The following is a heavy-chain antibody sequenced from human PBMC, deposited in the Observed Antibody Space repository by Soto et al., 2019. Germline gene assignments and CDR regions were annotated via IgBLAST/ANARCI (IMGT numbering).Heavy chain of an antibody. V-gene: IGHV3-15*01. CDR3: ARGHRSSGKIFDS. CDR2: IKSKSAGGTT. J-gene: IGHJ4*02. CDR1: GFTFSNAW. Sequence: EVRLVESGGGLVQPGGSVRLSCAASGFTFSNAWMSWVRQAPGKGLEWVGCIKSKSAGGTTEYDAPVKDRFTISRDDSKNTLYLQMNSLKIEDTAVYYCARGHRSSGKIFDSWGQGTLVTVSS. D-gene: IGHD3-22*01.